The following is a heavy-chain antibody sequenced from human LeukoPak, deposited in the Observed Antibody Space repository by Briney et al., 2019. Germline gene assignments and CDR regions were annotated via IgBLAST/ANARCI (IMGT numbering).Heavy chain of an antibody. CDR1: GGTFSSYA. V-gene: IGHV1-69*05. Sequence: ASVKVSCKASGGTFSSYAISWVRQAPGQGLEWMGRIIPIFGTANYAQKFQGRVTITTDESTGTAYMELSSLRSEDTAVYYCARYYYDSQAFDYWGQGTLVTVSS. CDR2: IIPIFGTA. D-gene: IGHD3-22*01. CDR3: ARYYYDSQAFDY. J-gene: IGHJ4*02.